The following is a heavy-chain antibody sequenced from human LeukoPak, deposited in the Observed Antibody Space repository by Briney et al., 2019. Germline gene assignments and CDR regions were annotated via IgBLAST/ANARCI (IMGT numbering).Heavy chain of an antibody. CDR1: GFIFKSYW. CDR3: ARDLNWETY. CDR2: IKQDGSEE. J-gene: IGHJ4*02. V-gene: IGHV3-7*01. Sequence: SGGSLRLSCAASGFIFKSYWMSWVRQAPGKGLEWVASIKQDGSEENYVDSVRGRFTISRDNAKKSLYLQMNSLRAEDTAVYYCARDLNWETYWGQGTLVSVSS. D-gene: IGHD7-27*01.